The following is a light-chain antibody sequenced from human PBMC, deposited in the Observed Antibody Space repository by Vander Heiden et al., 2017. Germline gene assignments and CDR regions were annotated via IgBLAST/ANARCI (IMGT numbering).Light chain of an antibody. J-gene: IGKJ2*01. CDR2: KAS. Sequence: IQLPQSPSTLSASVRHTVTLTCRASQSISSWLAGDQQKPGKAPKLLIDKASSLESGVPSRFSGSGSGTEFTLTISSLQPDDFATYYCQQDNSYPYTFGQGTKLEIK. V-gene: IGKV1-5*03. CDR3: QQDNSYPYT. CDR1: QSISSW.